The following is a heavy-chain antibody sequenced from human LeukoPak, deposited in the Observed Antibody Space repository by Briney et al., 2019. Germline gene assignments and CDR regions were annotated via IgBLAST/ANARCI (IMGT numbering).Heavy chain of an antibody. CDR1: GGSISSGSYY. Sequence: SETLSLTCTVSGGSISSGSYYWSWIRQPPGKGLEWIGYIYYSGSTNYNPSLKSRVTISVDTSKNQFSLKLSSVTAADTAVYYCARAYSSSGDFDYWGQGTLVTVSS. V-gene: IGHV4-61*01. CDR3: ARAYSSSGDFDY. CDR2: IYYSGST. D-gene: IGHD6-13*01. J-gene: IGHJ4*02.